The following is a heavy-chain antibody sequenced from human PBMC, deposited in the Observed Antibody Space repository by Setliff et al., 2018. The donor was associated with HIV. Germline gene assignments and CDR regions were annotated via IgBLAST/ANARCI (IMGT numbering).Heavy chain of an antibody. CDR3: ARMYSGYDWSPAGARTRYFDY. CDR2: VYSSGGT. J-gene: IGHJ4*02. V-gene: IGHV4-61*02. D-gene: IGHD5-12*01. Sequence: SETLSLTCTVSGGSISGADYYWTWIRQPAGKGLEWIGRVYSSGGTNYNSSLESRATISIDTSKNQFSLMLSSVTAADTAVYYCARMYSGYDWSPAGARTRYFDYWGQGTLVTVSS. CDR1: GGSISGADYY.